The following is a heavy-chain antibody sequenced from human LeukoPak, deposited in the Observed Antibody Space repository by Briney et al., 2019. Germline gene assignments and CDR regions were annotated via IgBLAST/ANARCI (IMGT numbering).Heavy chain of an antibody. J-gene: IGHJ6*02. Sequence: ASVKVSCKASGGTFSSYAISWVRQAPGQGLEWMGRIIPILGIANYAQKFQGRVTITADKSTSTAYMELSSLRSEDTAVYYCARVHLENSGSYYNVMDVWGQGTTVTVSS. V-gene: IGHV1-69*04. D-gene: IGHD3-10*01. CDR3: ARVHLENSGSYYNVMDV. CDR2: IIPILGIA. CDR1: GGTFSSYA.